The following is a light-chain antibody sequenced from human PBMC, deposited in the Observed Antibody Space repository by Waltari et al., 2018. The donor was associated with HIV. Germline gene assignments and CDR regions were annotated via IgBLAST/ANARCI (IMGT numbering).Light chain of an antibody. V-gene: IGKV3-15*01. CDR2: GTS. J-gene: IGKJ1*01. CDR3: HHYNNWRET. Sequence: EILMTHSLATLSVSPGERATLSCRASQSVNSNSAWYQQKPGQTPRILIYGTSTRATDIPARFSGSGSGTEFTLTISSLQSEDFAVYYCHHYNNWRETFGQGTKVEIK. CDR1: QSVNSN.